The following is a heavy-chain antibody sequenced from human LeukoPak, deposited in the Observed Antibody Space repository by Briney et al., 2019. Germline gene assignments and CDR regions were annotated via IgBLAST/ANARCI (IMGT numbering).Heavy chain of an antibody. V-gene: IGHV3-7*01. Sequence: GGSLRLSGAASGLTFISYWMSWFRQAPGKGLEWGANIKQDGSEKYYVDSVKGRFTISRDNAKNSLYLQMNSLRAEDTAVYYCARVWAVAGNFDYWGQGTLVTVSS. CDR3: ARVWAVAGNFDY. D-gene: IGHD6-19*01. J-gene: IGHJ4*02. CDR2: IKQDGSEK. CDR1: GLTFISYW.